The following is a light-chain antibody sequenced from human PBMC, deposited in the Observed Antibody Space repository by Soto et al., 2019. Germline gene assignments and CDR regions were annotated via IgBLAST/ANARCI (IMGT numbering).Light chain of an antibody. V-gene: IGLV1-44*01. CDR2: TND. Sequence: QLVLTQPPSASGTPGQRVSISCSGSSSNIGSNAVNWFQQFPGTAPKLLIYTNDQRPPGVPDRFSGSKSGTSASLGISGLQSEDEADYYCAAWDDSLNGVVFGGGTKLTVL. CDR1: SSNIGSNA. J-gene: IGLJ2*01. CDR3: AAWDDSLNGVV.